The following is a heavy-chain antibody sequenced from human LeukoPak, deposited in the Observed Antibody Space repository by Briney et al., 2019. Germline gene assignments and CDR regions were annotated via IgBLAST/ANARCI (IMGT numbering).Heavy chain of an antibody. CDR2: TSYDGINK. J-gene: IGHJ4*02. CDR1: GFIFSNYA. CDR3: AKGGMGIAAAGDYYFDY. V-gene: IGHV3-30-3*01. D-gene: IGHD6-13*01. Sequence: GGSLRLSCAASGFIFSNYAMHWVRRAPGKGLEWVAMTSYDGINKHYGDSVKGRFTISRDNSKNTLYLQMNSLRAEDTAVYYCAKGGMGIAAAGDYYFDYWGQGTLVTVSS.